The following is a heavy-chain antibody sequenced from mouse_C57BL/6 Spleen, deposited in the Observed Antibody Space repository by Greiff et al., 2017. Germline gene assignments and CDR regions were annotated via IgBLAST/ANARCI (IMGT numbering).Heavy chain of an antibody. V-gene: IGHV1-64*01. J-gene: IGHJ4*01. CDR1: GYTFTSYW. Sequence: QVQLQQPGAELVKPGASVKLSCKASGYTFTSYWMHWVKQRPGQGLEWIGMIHPNSGSTNYNEKFKSKATLTVDKSSSTAYMQLSSLTSEDSAVYYWARNYGNYVGYAMDYWGQGTSVTVSS. D-gene: IGHD2-1*01. CDR2: IHPNSGST. CDR3: ARNYGNYVGYAMDY.